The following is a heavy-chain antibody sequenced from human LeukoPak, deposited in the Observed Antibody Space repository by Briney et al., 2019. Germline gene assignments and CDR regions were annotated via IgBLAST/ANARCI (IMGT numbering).Heavy chain of an antibody. D-gene: IGHD3-22*01. Sequence: SETLSLTCTVSSGSISSYYWSWIRQPPGKGLEWIGFISYSGSTTYNPSLKSRVTISLDTSKNQFSLNLSSVTGADTAVYHCARGGPGSGYHYCLDYWGQGTLVTVSS. V-gene: IGHV4-59*01. CDR1: SGSISSYY. CDR3: ARGGPGSGYHYCLDY. J-gene: IGHJ4*02. CDR2: ISYSGST.